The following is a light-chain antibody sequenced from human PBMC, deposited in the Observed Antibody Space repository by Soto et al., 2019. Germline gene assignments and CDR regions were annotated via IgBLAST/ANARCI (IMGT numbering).Light chain of an antibody. CDR3: FSFTTAWTHV. J-gene: IGLJ1*01. CDR2: EVS. V-gene: IGLV2-14*01. Sequence: QSALTQPATVSGSPGQSITISCTGSSSDIGAYNYVSWFQQYPGKAPKLIISEVSNRPSGVSNRFSGSKSGTAASLTISGLQTEDEADYFCFSFTTAWTHVFGTGTKATVL. CDR1: SSDIGAYNY.